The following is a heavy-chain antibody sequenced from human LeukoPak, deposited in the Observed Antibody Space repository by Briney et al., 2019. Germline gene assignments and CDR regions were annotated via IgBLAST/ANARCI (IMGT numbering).Heavy chain of an antibody. V-gene: IGHV3-23*01. Sequence: GESLRLSCAASGFPFSSYPMSWVRQSPGEGLVWVSASSGSGGSTYYADSVKGRFTISRDNSKNTLYLQMHSLSVEDTAVYYCASGQTLVRDWGQGTLVTVSS. CDR2: SSGSGGST. D-gene: IGHD6-13*01. J-gene: IGHJ4*02. CDR1: GFPFSSYP. CDR3: ASGQTLVRD.